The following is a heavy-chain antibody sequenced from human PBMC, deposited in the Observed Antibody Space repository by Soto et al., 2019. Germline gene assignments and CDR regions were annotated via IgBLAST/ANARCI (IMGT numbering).Heavy chain of an antibody. CDR1: GFTFGDYA. CDR3: TRDGADCSGGSCYSVRGSWFDP. V-gene: IGHV3-49*03. Sequence: GGSLRLSCTASGFTFGDYAMSWFRQAPGKGLEWVGFIRSKAYGGTTEYAASVKGRFTIARDDSKSIAYLQMNSLKSEVTAVYYCTRDGADCSGGSCYSVRGSWFDPWGQGTLVTVSS. D-gene: IGHD2-15*01. CDR2: IRSKAYGGTT. J-gene: IGHJ5*02.